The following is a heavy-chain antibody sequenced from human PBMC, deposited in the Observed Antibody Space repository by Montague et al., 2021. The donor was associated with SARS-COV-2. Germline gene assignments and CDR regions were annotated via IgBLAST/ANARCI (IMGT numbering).Heavy chain of an antibody. D-gene: IGHD3-10*01. CDR2: IYWDDDK. J-gene: IGHJ4*02. V-gene: IGHV2-5*02. CDR1: GFSLSTSGVG. Sequence: PALVKPTQTLTLTCTFSGFSLSTSGVGVGWIRQPPGKALEWLALIYWDDDKRYSPSLKSRLTITKDTSKNQVVLTMTNTDPVDTATYYCAHRSLELLWFGWGYWGQGTLVTVSS. CDR3: AHRSLELLWFGWGY.